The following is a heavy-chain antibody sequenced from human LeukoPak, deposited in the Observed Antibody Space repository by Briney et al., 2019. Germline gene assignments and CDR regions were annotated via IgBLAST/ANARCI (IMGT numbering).Heavy chain of an antibody. CDR1: GGTFGSYA. J-gene: IGHJ4*02. CDR3: ARSAPSSDWYPDF. V-gene: IGHV1-69*13. Sequence: ASVKICCKASGGTFGSYAVRCVRQAPGQWLEWMGGIIPIFGTANYAQKFQGRVTITADESTSTAYMELSSLRSEDTAVYYCARSAPSSDWYPDFWGQGTLVTVSS. D-gene: IGHD6-19*01. CDR2: IIPIFGTA.